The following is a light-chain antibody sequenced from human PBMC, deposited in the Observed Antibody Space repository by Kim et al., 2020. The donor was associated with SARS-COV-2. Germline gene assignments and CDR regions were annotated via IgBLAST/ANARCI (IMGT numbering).Light chain of an antibody. CDR3: QQAHGFPLT. V-gene: IGKV1D-12*01. CDR2: EAS. J-gene: IGKJ4*01. Sequence: GDRVTISCRASPDISSWLAWYQQKPGKAPKDLIYEASNLQRGVPSRFSGSGSGTDFTLTINSLQSEDFATYYCQQAHGFPLTFVGGTKV. CDR1: PDISSW.